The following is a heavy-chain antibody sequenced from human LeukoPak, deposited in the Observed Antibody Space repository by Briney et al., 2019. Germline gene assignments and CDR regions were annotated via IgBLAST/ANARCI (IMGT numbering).Heavy chain of an antibody. Sequence: GGSLRLSCEASGFTFSVYTMNWVRQAPGKGLEWVSSISISSNYIYYADSVKGRFTISRDNAKNSLSLHMNSLRAEDTAVYYCARVGIVVATFDIWGQGTVVTVSS. V-gene: IGHV3-21*04. CDR3: ARVGIVVATFDI. CDR2: ISISSNYI. J-gene: IGHJ3*02. CDR1: GFTFSVYT. D-gene: IGHD3-22*01.